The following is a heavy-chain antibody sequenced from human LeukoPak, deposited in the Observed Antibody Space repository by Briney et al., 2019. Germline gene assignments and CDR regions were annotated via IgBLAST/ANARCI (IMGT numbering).Heavy chain of an antibody. Sequence: ASVKVSCKASGYRFTDYYVHWVRQAPGQGLEWMGWINPNSGGTNYAQKFQGRVTMTRDTSISTAYMELSRLRSDDTAVYYCARSCSGGSCYPEYWGQGTLVTVSS. V-gene: IGHV1-2*02. CDR3: ARSCSGGSCYPEY. J-gene: IGHJ4*02. D-gene: IGHD2-15*01. CDR1: GYRFTDYY. CDR2: INPNSGGT.